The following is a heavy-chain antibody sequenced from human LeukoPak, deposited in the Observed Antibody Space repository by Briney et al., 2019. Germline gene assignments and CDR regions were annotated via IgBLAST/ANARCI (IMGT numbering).Heavy chain of an antibody. CDR2: ISADNGNT. J-gene: IGHJ4*02. CDR3: ARCGATVTMFFDY. CDR1: GYTFSIYG. V-gene: IGHV1-18*01. D-gene: IGHD4-17*01. Sequence: ASVKVSCKASGYTFSIYGITWVRQAPGQGLEWMGFISADNGNTNYAQKFQGRVTMTTDTSTCTAYMELRSLRADDTAVYYCARCGATVTMFFDYWGQGTLVTVSS.